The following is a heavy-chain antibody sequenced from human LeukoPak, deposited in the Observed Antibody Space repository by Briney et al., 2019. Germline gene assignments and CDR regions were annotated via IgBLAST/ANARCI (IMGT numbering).Heavy chain of an antibody. J-gene: IGHJ5*02. CDR2: IYASGST. V-gene: IGHV4-61*02. CDR1: GGSISSGSYY. CDR3: ARDGLPAVDRWFDP. Sequence: PSQTLSLTCTVSGGSISSGSYYWSWIRQPAGKGLEWIGRIYASGSTNYNPSLKSRLTISVDTSKNQFSLKLSSVTAADTAVYYCARDGLPAVDRWFDPWGQGTLVTVSS. D-gene: IGHD3-22*01.